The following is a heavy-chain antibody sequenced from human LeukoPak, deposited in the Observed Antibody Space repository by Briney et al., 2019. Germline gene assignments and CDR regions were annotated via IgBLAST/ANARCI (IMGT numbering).Heavy chain of an antibody. V-gene: IGHV4-59*01. Sequence: SETLPLTCTISGASISSSSWSWIRQPPGKGLEWIGYIYCSGSTNYNPSLKSRVTISVDTSKNQFSLKLSSATAADTAVYYCARDTLESYGSGSYRWFDPWGQGTLVTVSS. D-gene: IGHD3-10*01. J-gene: IGHJ5*02. CDR1: GASISSSS. CDR3: ARDTLESYGSGSYRWFDP. CDR2: IYCSGST.